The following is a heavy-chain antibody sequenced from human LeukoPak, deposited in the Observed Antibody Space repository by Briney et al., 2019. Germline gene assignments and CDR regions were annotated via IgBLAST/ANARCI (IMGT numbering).Heavy chain of an antibody. CDR3: ARALYSSSWPFDY. CDR2: IYYSGST. CDR1: GGSISRGGYY. Sequence: PSQTLSLTCTVSGGSISRGGYYWSWIRQHPGKGLEWIGYIYYSGSTYYNPPLKSRVTISVDTSKNQFSLKLSSVTAADTAVYYCARALYSSSWPFDYWGQGTLVTVSS. J-gene: IGHJ4*02. V-gene: IGHV4-31*03. D-gene: IGHD6-13*01.